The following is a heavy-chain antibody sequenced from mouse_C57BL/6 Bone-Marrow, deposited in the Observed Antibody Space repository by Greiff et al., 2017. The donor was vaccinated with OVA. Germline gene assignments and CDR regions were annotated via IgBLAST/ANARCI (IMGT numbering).Heavy chain of an antibody. CDR3: ARSRFYYGNDYYAMDY. J-gene: IGHJ4*01. D-gene: IGHD2-1*01. CDR1: GYTFTSYW. Sequence: VQLQQPGAELVKPGASVKLSCKASGYTFTSYWLHWVKQRPGQGLEWIGMIHPNSGSTNYNEKFKHKATLTVDKSSSTAYMQLSSLTSEDSAVYYCARSRFYYGNDYYAMDYWGQGTSVTVSS. V-gene: IGHV1-64*01. CDR2: IHPNSGST.